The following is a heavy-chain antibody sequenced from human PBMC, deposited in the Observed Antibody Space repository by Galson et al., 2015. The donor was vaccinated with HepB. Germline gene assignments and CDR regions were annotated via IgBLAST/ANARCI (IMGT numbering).Heavy chain of an antibody. CDR1: GFTFSSYG. D-gene: IGHD3-9*01. J-gene: IGHJ4*02. V-gene: IGHV3-30*02. CDR2: IRYDGSNK. CDR3: AKAFGLDRLVDYFDY. Sequence: SLRLSYAASGFTFSSYGMHWVRQAPGKGLEWVAFIRYDGSNKYYADSVKGRFTIPRDNSKNTLYLQMNSLRAEDTAVYYCAKAFGLDRLVDYFDYWGQGTLVTVSS.